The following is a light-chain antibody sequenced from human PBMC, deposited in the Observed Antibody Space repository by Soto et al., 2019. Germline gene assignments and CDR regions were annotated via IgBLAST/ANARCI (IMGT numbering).Light chain of an antibody. V-gene: IGKV3-11*01. CDR1: QSVGSY. Sequence: EIVLTQSPPTLSLSPGERATLSCRASQSVGSYLAWYQQKPGQAPRLLIFDASNRATGIPARFSGSGSGTDFTLTISSLEPEDFAVYYCQQHSNRLTFGGGTKVEIK. CDR2: DAS. CDR3: QQHSNRLT. J-gene: IGKJ4*01.